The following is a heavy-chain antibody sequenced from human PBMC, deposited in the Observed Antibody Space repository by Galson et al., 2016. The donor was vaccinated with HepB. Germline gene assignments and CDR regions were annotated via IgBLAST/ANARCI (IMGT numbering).Heavy chain of an antibody. Sequence: SLRLSCAASGFTVGSNYMSWVRQPPGKGLEWVSVIDSAGSTYYADSVKGRFTISRDNSKNTLYLQMHSLRVDDTAVYYCANAYYGYYYYYAMDVWGQGTTLIVS. CDR2: IDSAGST. CDR3: ANAYYGYYYYYAMDV. D-gene: IGHD1-26*01. CDR1: GFTVGSNY. V-gene: IGHV3-53*01. J-gene: IGHJ6*02.